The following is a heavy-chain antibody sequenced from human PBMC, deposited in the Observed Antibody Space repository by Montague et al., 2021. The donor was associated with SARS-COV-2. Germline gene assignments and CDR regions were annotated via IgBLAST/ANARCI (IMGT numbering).Heavy chain of an antibody. CDR1: GFTFSSYS. Sequence: SLRLSCAASGFTFSSYSMNWVRQAPGKGLEWVSCISRSISYIYXXXSXXXRFXISRDNAKNSLYLQLNSLRAEATAVYYCARDEQQNWQWLVPNYYHGMDVWGQGTKVTVSS. CDR2: ISRSISYI. CDR3: ARDEQQNWQWLVPNYYHGMDV. D-gene: IGHD6-19*01. V-gene: IGHV3-21*01. J-gene: IGHJ6*02.